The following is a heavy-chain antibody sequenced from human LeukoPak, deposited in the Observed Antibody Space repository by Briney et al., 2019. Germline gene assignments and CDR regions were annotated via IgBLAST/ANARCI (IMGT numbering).Heavy chain of an antibody. V-gene: IGHV1-18*01. CDR2: INGYNSQT. J-gene: IGHJ4*02. CDR1: GYTFISYG. Sequence: ASVRVSCKTSGYTFISYGISWVRQAPGQGLEWMAWINGYNSQTNYSQNFQGRVTVTTDTSTSTAYMELRNLRSDDTAIYYCVRDIKYEMDYWGQGTLVTVSS. D-gene: IGHD1-14*01. CDR3: VRDIKYEMDY.